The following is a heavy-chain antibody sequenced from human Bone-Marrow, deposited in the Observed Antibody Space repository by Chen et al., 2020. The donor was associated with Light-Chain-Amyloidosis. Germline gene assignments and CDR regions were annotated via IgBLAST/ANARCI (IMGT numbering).Heavy chain of an antibody. CDR1: GYTLSDVS. CDR2: FNPEEGEI. V-gene: IGHV1-24*01. Sequence: QVQVVQSGAEVRKPGASVKVSCKVSGYTLSDVSMHWVQQAPGKGLEWMGGFNPEEGEIIYAQKFQGRVALTEDTSTDTAYMEMTSLRSDDTAMYYCATSNTISFEYWGQGTLVTVSS. CDR3: ATSNTISFEY. J-gene: IGHJ4*02. D-gene: IGHD3-9*01.